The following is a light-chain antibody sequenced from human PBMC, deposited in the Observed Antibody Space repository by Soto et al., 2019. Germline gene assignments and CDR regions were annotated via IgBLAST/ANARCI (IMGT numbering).Light chain of an antibody. V-gene: IGLV2-23*02. CDR1: SSDVGSYNL. J-gene: IGLJ1*01. Sequence: QSVLTQPASVSGSPGQSITISCTGTSSDVGSYNLVSWYQQQPGKAPKLMIYEVSKRPSGVSNRFSGSKSGKTASLTISGLQAEDEADYYCCSYAGSSTYVFGTGTKVTVL. CDR2: EVS. CDR3: CSYAGSSTYV.